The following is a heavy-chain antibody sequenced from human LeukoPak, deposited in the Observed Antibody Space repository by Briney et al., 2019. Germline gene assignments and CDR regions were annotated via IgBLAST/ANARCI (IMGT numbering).Heavy chain of an antibody. D-gene: IGHD6-19*01. Sequence: GGSLRLSCAASGFTFNNYWMNWVRQAPGKGLEWVSSISGDAVSKYYAESVRGRFTISRDNSKDTLYLQMNSLRAEDTALYFCTKDRHSSGWPNWFDPWGQGSLAIVSP. CDR1: GFTFNNYW. CDR3: TKDRHSSGWPNWFDP. CDR2: ISGDAVSK. V-gene: IGHV3-23*01. J-gene: IGHJ5*02.